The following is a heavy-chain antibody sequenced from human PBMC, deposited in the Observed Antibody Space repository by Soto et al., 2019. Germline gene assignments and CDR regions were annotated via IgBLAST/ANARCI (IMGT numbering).Heavy chain of an antibody. V-gene: IGHV3-23*01. CDR2: SSCSGGST. CDR1: GCTFSSYA. D-gene: IGHD6-13*01. Sequence: GGSLRLSCAASGCTFSSYAMSWGRQAPGKGLEWVSASSCSGGSTFYADSVKGRFTISRDTSKNTLYLQMNSLSAEDTAVYYCAKDFEQQLVWVPFDYWGQGTLVTVSS. J-gene: IGHJ4*02. CDR3: AKDFEQQLVWVPFDY.